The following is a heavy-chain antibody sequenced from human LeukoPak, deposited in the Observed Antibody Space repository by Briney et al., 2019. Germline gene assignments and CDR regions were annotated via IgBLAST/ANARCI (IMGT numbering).Heavy chain of an antibody. J-gene: IGHJ4*02. Sequence: GGSLRLSCAASGFTFRDHYMDWVRQAPGKGLEWVGRTSHRAHSYTTKYAASVKGRFTVSRDNAKNSLYLQMNSLRAEDTAVYYCARSYHDYGDYGIDYWGQGALVTVSS. D-gene: IGHD4-17*01. CDR3: ARSYHDYGDYGIDY. CDR2: TSHRAHSYTT. V-gene: IGHV3-72*01. CDR1: GFTFRDHY.